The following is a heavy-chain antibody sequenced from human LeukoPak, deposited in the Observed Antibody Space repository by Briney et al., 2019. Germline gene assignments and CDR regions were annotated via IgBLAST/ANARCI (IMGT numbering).Heavy chain of an antibody. D-gene: IGHD4-23*01. CDR2: IIPIFGTA. CDR3: ASDGKRLKLDY. J-gene: IGHJ4*02. Sequence: SVKVSCKASGGTFSSYAISWVRQAPGQGLEWMGRIIPIFGTANYAQKFQGRVTITTDESTSTAYMELSSLRSEDTAVYYCASDGKRLKLDYWGQGTLVTVSS. CDR1: GGTFSSYA. V-gene: IGHV1-69*05.